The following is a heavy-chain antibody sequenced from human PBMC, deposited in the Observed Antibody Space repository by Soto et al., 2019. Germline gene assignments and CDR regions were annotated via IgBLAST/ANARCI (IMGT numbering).Heavy chain of an antibody. D-gene: IGHD3-9*01. V-gene: IGHV4-59*01. Sequence: SETLSLTCTVSGGSISSYYWSWIRQPPGKGLEWIGYIYYSGSTNYNPSLKSRVTISVDTSKNQFSLKLSPVTAADTAVYYCARTKNYDILTGQPFPYFEYWGQGTLVTVSS. J-gene: IGHJ4*02. CDR2: IYYSGST. CDR3: ARTKNYDILTGQPFPYFEY. CDR1: GGSISSYY.